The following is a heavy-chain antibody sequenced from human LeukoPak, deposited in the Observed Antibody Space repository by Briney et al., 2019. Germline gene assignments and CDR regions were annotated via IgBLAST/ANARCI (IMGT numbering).Heavy chain of an antibody. CDR2: VYYSGDS. J-gene: IGHJ2*01. Sequence: SETLSLTCAVSGGSVNNGRYYWSWIRQPPGKGLEWIGYVYYSGDSDYNPSLKSRVNISIDTSKDIFSLKVNLVTAADTAMYFCARGIAAGGYYWYFDLWGRGTLVSVSS. V-gene: IGHV4-61*03. CDR1: GGSVNNGRYY. CDR3: ARGIAAGGYYWYFDL. D-gene: IGHD6-13*01.